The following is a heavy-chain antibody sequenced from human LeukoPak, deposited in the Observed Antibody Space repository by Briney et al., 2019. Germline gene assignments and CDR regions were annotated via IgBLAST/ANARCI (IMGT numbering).Heavy chain of an antibody. V-gene: IGHV4-61*08. CDR1: GGSISSGDYY. CDR2: IYYSGST. CDR3: AREGYCSSTSCYQLDAFDI. J-gene: IGHJ3*02. D-gene: IGHD2-2*01. Sequence: SETLSLTCTVSGGSISSGDYYWSWIRQPPGKGLEWIGYIYYSGSTNYNPSLKSRVTISVDTSENQFSLKLSSVTAADTAVYYCAREGYCSSTSCYQLDAFDIWGQGTMVTVSS.